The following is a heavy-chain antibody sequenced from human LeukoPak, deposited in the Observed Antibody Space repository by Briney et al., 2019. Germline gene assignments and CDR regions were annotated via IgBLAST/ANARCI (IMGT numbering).Heavy chain of an antibody. J-gene: IGHJ4*02. Sequence: SETLSLTCTVSGGSISSYYWSWIRQPAGKGLEWIGRIYTSGSTNYNPSLKSRVTISVDKSKNQFSLKLSSVTAADTAVYYCARDQGQLPNFNYWGQGTLVTVSS. CDR2: IYTSGST. V-gene: IGHV4-4*07. CDR1: GGSISSYY. D-gene: IGHD5-18*01. CDR3: ARDQGQLPNFNY.